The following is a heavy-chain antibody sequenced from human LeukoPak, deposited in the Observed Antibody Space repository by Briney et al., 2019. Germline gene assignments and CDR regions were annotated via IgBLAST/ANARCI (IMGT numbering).Heavy chain of an antibody. CDR2: ISYDGNYK. CDR1: GFTFSTYC. D-gene: IGHD6-19*01. Sequence: PGGSLRLSCAASGFTFSTYCMYWLRHAPGKGLELVAIISYDGNYKYYADSVKGRFSISRDNSRNTLYLQMSSLKPEDTAVYYCAKDLRGYSSGWPADYWDQGTLVTVSS. CDR3: AKDLRGYSSGWPADY. V-gene: IGHV3-30*18. J-gene: IGHJ4*02.